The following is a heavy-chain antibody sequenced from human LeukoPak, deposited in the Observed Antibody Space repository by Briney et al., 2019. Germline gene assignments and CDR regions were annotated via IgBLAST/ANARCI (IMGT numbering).Heavy chain of an antibody. CDR3: ARDLVVVTGISDY. Sequence: RQKKGKGLEWVSGISWNSGSIGYADSVKGRFTISRDNAKNSLYLQMNSLRAEDTAVYYCARDLVVVTGISDYWGQGTLVTVSS. V-gene: IGHV3-9*01. J-gene: IGHJ4*02. CDR2: ISWNSGSI. D-gene: IGHD2-21*02.